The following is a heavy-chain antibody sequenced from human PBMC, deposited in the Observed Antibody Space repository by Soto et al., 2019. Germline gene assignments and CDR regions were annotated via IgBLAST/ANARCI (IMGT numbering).Heavy chain of an antibody. J-gene: IGHJ6*02. CDR3: ARDPYVGSGSYYYYYGMDV. CDR1: GYTFTGYY. V-gene: IGHV1-2*04. D-gene: IGHD3-10*01. Sequence: ASVKVSCKASGYTFTGYYMHWVRQAPGQGLEWMGWINPNSGGTNYAQKFQGWVTMTRDTSISTAYMELSRLRSDDTAVYYCARDPYVGSGSYYYYYGMDVWGQGTTVTVSS. CDR2: INPNSGGT.